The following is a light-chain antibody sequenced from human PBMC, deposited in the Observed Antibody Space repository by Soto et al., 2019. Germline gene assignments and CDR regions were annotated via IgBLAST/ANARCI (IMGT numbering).Light chain of an antibody. CDR3: QHYDTYSGT. V-gene: IGKV1-5*03. CDR2: RAS. J-gene: IGKJ3*01. CDR1: QSISSW. Sequence: DIQMTQSPSTLSASVGDRVTITCRASQSISSWLAWYQQKPGKAPKLLIYRASSLDSGVPPRFSGSGSGSEFTLTISSLQPDDFATYYCQHYDTYSGTFGPGTEVDIK.